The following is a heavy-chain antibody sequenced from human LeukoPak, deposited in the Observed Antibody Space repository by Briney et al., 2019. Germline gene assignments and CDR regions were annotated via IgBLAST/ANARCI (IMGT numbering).Heavy chain of an antibody. D-gene: IGHD3-16*01. CDR1: GFTFSNHG. V-gene: IGHV3-7*01. J-gene: IGHJ4*02. Sequence: GGSLRLSCAASGFTFSNHGMNWVRQAPGKGLEWVANIKQDGSERYYVDSVKGRFTISRDNATKSLYLQMNSLRADDTAVYYCARDRYASYWGQGTLVTVSS. CDR3: ARDRYASY. CDR2: IKQDGSER.